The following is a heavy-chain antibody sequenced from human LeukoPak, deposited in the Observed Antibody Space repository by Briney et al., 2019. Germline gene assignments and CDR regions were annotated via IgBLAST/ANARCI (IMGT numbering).Heavy chain of an antibody. J-gene: IGHJ4*02. CDR2: IYYSGTT. CDR3: AGRSARRGGADY. Sequence: SETLSLTCTVSGGSISSYYWSWIRQPPGKGLEWIGYIYYSGTTNYNPSLKSRVTISVDTSKNQFSLRLSSVTAADTAVYYCAGRSARRGGADYWGQGTLVTVSS. CDR1: GGSISSYY. V-gene: IGHV4-59*01. D-gene: IGHD3-10*01.